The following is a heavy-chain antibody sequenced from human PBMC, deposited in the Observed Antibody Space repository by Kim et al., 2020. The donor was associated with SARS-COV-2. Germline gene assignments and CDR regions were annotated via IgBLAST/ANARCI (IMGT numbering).Heavy chain of an antibody. CDR3: ARDHLDGYNI. CDR2: IYYDGNT. V-gene: IGHV3-53*01. D-gene: IGHD5-12*01. J-gene: IGHJ4*02. CDR1: GFSVNRFY. Sequence: AGSLRLSCAASGFSVNRFYMTWVRQAPGKGLEWVSVIYYDGNTDYADSVRGRFTIFRDSSRNTLYLQMNSLRAEDTAVYFCARDHLDGYNIWGQGTLVTVSS.